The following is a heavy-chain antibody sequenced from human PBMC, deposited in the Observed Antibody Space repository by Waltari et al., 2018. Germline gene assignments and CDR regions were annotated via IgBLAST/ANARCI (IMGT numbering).Heavy chain of an antibody. CDR1: GFTLSAFA. D-gene: IGHD2-21*01. CDR3: AKDRWGGANYFDY. CDR2: VDTSGAT. Sequence: VQLVESGGGLVQPGGSLRLSCTASGFTLSAFAMTWVHQAPGKGLEWVSTVDTSGATYYAESVKGRFSISRDTSRNILYLEMSSLRTDDTALYFCAKDRWGGANYFDYWGQGTLATVSS. V-gene: IGHV3-23*04. J-gene: IGHJ4*02.